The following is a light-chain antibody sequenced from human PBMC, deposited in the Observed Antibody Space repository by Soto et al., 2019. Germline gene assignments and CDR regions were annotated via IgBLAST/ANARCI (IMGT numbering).Light chain of an antibody. Sequence: DIQMTQSPSSLSASLGDSVTITCQASQDISNYLNWYQQKPGKAPKLLISRASNLEGGVPSRFSGGGSGTHFPFTINSLQPEDFATYYCQQYNNIAMSFGQGTRLEIK. CDR1: QDISNY. CDR2: RAS. CDR3: QQYNNIAMS. V-gene: IGKV1-33*01. J-gene: IGKJ5*01.